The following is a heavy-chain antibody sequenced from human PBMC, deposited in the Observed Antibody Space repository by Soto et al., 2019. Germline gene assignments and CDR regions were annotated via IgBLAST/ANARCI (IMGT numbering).Heavy chain of an antibody. D-gene: IGHD3-3*02. CDR1: GFTFGSYS. J-gene: IGHJ4*02. CDR2: ITDFTSRTI. CDR3: ARVKGPTLATHYHDY. V-gene: IGHV3-48*02. Sequence: PGGSLRLSCAASGFTFGSYSMHWVRQAPGKGLEWLSYITDFTSRTIYYADSVRGRFTVSRDNARNSLYLQINSLRDEDTAVYYCARVKGPTLATHYHDYWGRGTLVTVSS.